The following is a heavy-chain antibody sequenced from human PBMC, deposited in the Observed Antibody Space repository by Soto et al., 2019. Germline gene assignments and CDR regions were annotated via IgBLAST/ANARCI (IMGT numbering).Heavy chain of an antibody. CDR1: GFTFTNYA. D-gene: IGHD1-26*01. CDR2: ISASGGLK. Sequence: GGSLRLSCAASGFTFTNYAMTWVRQTPGKGLEWVSGISASGGLKYYADSVRGRFTVSRDNSKNILYLQMDNLRDEDTALYYCAREVGAPSGWLDPWGQGTQVTVSS. V-gene: IGHV3-23*01. CDR3: AREVGAPSGWLDP. J-gene: IGHJ5*02.